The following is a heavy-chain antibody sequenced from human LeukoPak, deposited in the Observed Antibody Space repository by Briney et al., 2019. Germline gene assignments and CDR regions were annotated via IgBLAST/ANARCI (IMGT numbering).Heavy chain of an antibody. D-gene: IGHD1-26*01. Sequence: PGGSLRLSCAASGFTFDDYGMSWVRQAPGKGLEWVSGINWNGGSTGYADSVKGRFTISRDNAKNSLYLQMNSLRAEDTALYYCARALGGSLPRGPFDYWGQGTLVTVSS. J-gene: IGHJ4*02. CDR3: ARALGGSLPRGPFDY. V-gene: IGHV3-20*04. CDR1: GFTFDDYG. CDR2: INWNGGST.